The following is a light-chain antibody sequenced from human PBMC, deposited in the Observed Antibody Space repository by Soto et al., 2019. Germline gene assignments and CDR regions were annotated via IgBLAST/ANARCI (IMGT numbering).Light chain of an antibody. CDR2: KAS. CDR1: QSINNW. CDR3: QQYNTYSPT. V-gene: IGKV1-5*03. Sequence: DIQLTQSPSTLYASVGDRVTITCRASQSINNWLAWYQQEPGKAPKLLIYKASSLQGGVPSRFSGSGSGTEFRLTISSLQPDDFATYYCQQYNTYSPTFGQGTKVEIK. J-gene: IGKJ1*01.